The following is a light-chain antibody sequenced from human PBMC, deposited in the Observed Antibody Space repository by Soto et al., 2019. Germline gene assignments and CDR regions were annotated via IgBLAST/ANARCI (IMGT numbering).Light chain of an antibody. CDR3: QQRSNWPSWT. J-gene: IGKJ1*01. Sequence: EIVLTQSPATLSLSPGERATLSCRASQSVGSYLAWYQQKPGQAPRLLIYDVSNRATGIPARLSGSGSGTDFTLEISSLERKDFAVYYCQQRSNWPSWTFGQVTKVEIK. CDR1: QSVGSY. CDR2: DVS. V-gene: IGKV3-11*01.